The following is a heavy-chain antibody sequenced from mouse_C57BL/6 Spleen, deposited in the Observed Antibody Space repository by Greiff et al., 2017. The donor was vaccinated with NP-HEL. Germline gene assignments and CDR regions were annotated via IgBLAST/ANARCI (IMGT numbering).Heavy chain of an antibody. Sequence: EVKLVESGGGLVKPGGSLKLSCAASGFTFSSYAMSWVRQTPEKRLEWVATISDGGSYTYYPDNVKGRFTISRDNAKNNLYLQMSHLKSEDTAMYYCAREGYYGSTPYAMDYWGQGTSVTVSS. CDR1: GFTFSSYA. V-gene: IGHV5-4*01. CDR2: ISDGGSYT. D-gene: IGHD1-1*01. J-gene: IGHJ4*01. CDR3: AREGYYGSTPYAMDY.